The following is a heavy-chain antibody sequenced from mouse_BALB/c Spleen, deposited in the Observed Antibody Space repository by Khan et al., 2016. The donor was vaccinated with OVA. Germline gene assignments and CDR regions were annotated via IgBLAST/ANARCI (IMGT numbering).Heavy chain of an antibody. CDR1: GYSFTGYF. V-gene: IGHV1-20*01. CDR2: INPHIGET. D-gene: IGHD1-1*01. Sequence: QLKQSGPELVRPGASVKISCTASGYSFTGYFMNWVMQSHGKSLEWIGRINPHIGETFYNQRFKDKATLTVDESSSTAHMELRSLTSEDSAVYYCTRIYRSDFDYWGQGTTLTVSS. J-gene: IGHJ2*01. CDR3: TRIYRSDFDY.